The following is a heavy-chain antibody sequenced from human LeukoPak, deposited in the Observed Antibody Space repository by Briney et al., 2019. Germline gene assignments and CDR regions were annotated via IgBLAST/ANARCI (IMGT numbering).Heavy chain of an antibody. V-gene: IGHV3-30-3*01. CDR3: AREGYYGSGSPPSLYFDY. J-gene: IGHJ4*02. CDR2: TSSDLNVK. CDR1: GFTFRNYV. D-gene: IGHD3-10*01. Sequence: GGSLRLSCIVSGFTFRNYVIHWVRQAPGKGLEWVAVTSSDLNVKLYADSVKGRFTISRDNSRSTLYLQMNSLRPEGTAIYYCAREGYYGSGSPPSLYFDYWGQGTLVTVSS.